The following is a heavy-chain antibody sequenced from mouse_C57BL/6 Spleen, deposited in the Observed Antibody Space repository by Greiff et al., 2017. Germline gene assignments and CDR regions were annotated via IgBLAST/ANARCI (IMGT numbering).Heavy chain of an antibody. CDR1: GYTFTSYW. V-gene: IGHV1-69*01. CDR2: IDPSDSYT. Sequence: VQLHQPGAELVMPGASVKLSCKASGYTFTSYWMHWVKQRPGQGLEWIGEIDPSDSYTNYNQKFKGKSTLTVDKSSSTAYMQLSSLTSEDSAVYYCARRGDSVWFAYWGQGTLVTVSA. J-gene: IGHJ3*01. CDR3: ARRGDSVWFAY.